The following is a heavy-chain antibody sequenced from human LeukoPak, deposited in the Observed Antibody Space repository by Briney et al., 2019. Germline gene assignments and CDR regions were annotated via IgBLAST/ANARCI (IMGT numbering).Heavy chain of an antibody. CDR3: AKLMTTVTTYYYYYGMDV. V-gene: IGHV3-30*02. CDR2: IWYDGSNK. CDR1: GFTFSSYG. J-gene: IGHJ6*02. D-gene: IGHD4-17*01. Sequence: GGSLRLSCAASGFTFSSYGMHWVRQAPGKGLEWVAVIWYDGSNKYYADSVKGRFTISRDNSKNTLYLQMNSLRAEDTAVYYCAKLMTTVTTYYYYYGMDVWGQGTTVTVSS.